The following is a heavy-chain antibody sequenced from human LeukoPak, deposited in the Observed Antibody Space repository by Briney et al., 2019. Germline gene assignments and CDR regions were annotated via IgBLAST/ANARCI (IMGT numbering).Heavy chain of an antibody. J-gene: IGHJ6*04. D-gene: IGHD2-2*01. CDR3: ARSYYGHCSSTSCLRLDYYYGMDV. CDR1: GYTFTSYG. CDR2: ISAYNGNT. V-gene: IGHV1-18*04. Sequence: GASVKVSCKVSGYTFTSYGISWVRQAPGQGLEWMGWISAYNGNTNYAQKLQGRVTMTTDTSTSTAYMELRSLRSDDTAMYYCARSYYGHCSSTSCLRLDYYYGMDVWGKGTTVTVSS.